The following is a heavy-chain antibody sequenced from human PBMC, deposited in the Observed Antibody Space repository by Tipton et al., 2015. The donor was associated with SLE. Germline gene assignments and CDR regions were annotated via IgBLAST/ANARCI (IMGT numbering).Heavy chain of an antibody. D-gene: IGHD3-3*01. CDR1: GASITSSDW. CDR2: IFHSGST. V-gene: IGHV4-4*02. Sequence: TLSLTCAVSGASITSSDWWSWVRQPPGKGLEWIGEIFHSGSTNYNPSLKSRVTISVDNSKNQISLRLSSVTAADTAVYYCARETYDFVSAYYIDYWGHGILVTVSS. J-gene: IGHJ4*01. CDR3: ARETYDFVSAYYIDY.